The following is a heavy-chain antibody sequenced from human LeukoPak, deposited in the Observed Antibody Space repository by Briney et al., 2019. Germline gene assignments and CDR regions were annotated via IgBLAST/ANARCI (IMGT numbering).Heavy chain of an antibody. J-gene: IGHJ4*02. CDR1: GFTFSDYY. CDR3: TRVGYIDEGIDY. V-gene: IGHV3-7*04. D-gene: IGHD5-24*01. CDR2: IKQDGSKK. Sequence: GGSLRLSCVASGFTFSDYYMDWVRQAPGKGLEWVANIKQDGSKKSYVDSVKGRFTISRDNAKNSLYLQMNSLRAEDTAIYYCTRVGYIDEGIDYWGQGTLVTVSS.